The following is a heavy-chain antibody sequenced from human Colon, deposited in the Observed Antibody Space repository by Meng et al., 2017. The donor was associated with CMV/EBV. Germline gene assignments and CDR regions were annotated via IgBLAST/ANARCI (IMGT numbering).Heavy chain of an antibody. J-gene: IGHJ6*02. D-gene: IGHD3-10*01. Sequence: GGSLRLSCSTSGFTFSNFWMHWVRQVPGKGLVWVSRISTDGSSTSYADSVKGRFTISRDNAKNTLYLQMNGLRPEDAALYYCARDLGIVRGGPECGMEVWGQGTTVTVSS. V-gene: IGHV3-74*01. CDR1: GFTFSNFW. CDR3: ARDLGIVRGGPECGMEV. CDR2: ISTDGSST.